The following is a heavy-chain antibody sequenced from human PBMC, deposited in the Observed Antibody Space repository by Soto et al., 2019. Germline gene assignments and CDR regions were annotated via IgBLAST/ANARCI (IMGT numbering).Heavy chain of an antibody. J-gene: IGHJ5*02. CDR3: ASDPGVYSSSWYANWFDH. CDR2: ISAYNGNT. V-gene: IGHV1-18*01. Sequence: QVQLVQSGAEVKKPGASVKVSCKASGYTFTSYGISWVRQAPGQGLEWMGWISAYNGNTNYAQKLQGRVTMTTDTSTSTAYMALRSLRSDDTAVYYCASDPGVYSSSWYANWFDHCGQGTLVTVSS. CDR1: GYTFTSYG. D-gene: IGHD6-13*01.